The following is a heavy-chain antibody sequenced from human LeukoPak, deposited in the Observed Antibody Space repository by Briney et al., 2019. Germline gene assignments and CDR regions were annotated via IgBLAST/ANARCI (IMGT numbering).Heavy chain of an antibody. CDR2: IYHSGST. CDR3: ARDGSGYYDTSGYRN. D-gene: IGHD3-22*01. V-gene: IGHV4-39*07. J-gene: IGHJ4*02. CDR1: GGSISSSSYY. Sequence: SETLSLTCTVSGGSISSSSYYWGWIRQPPGKGLEWIGSIYHSGSTYYNPSLKSRVTISVDTSKNQFSLKLSSVTAADTAVYYCARDGSGYYDTSGYRNWGQGTLVTVSS.